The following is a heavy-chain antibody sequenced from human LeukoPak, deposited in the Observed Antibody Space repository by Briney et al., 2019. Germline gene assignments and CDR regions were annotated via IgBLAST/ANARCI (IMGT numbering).Heavy chain of an antibody. V-gene: IGHV4-59*01. CDR3: ATFRDGYNGFDY. CDR2: IYYSGST. J-gene: IGHJ4*02. Sequence: SETLSLTCTVSGGSISSFYWSWIRQPPGKGLEWIGYIYYSGSTNYNPSLKSRVTISVDTSKNQFSLKLSSVTAAVTAVYYCATFRDGYNGFDYWGQGTLVTVSS. D-gene: IGHD5-24*01. CDR1: GGSISSFY.